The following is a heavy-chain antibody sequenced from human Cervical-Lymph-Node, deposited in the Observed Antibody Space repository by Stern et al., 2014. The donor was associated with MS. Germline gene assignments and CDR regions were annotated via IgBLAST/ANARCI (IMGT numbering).Heavy chain of an antibody. D-gene: IGHD6-19*01. CDR3: ARRGAGWDYDYYGMDV. V-gene: IGHV3-11*01. CDR1: GYNFGVYY. CDR2: ISGSSATM. Sequence: VQLVESGGGLVKPGGSLRLSCTASGYNFGVYYMTWVRQAPGKGLEWVSYISGSSATMRYADSVKGRFTSSRDNAKKSLYLQMNRLRDEDTAVYYCARRGAGWDYDYYGMDVWGQETTVTVSS. J-gene: IGHJ6*02.